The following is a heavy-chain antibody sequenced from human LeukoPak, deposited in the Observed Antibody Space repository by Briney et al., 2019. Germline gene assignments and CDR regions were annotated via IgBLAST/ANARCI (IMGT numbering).Heavy chain of an antibody. D-gene: IGHD4-17*01. V-gene: IGHV1-3*01. Sequence: ASVKVSCMASGYSFTKYAVHWVRQVPGQGLEWMGWVNGGDGNRKYSQKFQGGVTFTRDQSAGTAYMELRSLRSEDTAMYYCARDISDGDLDPWGRGTLVIVSS. CDR1: GYSFTKYA. CDR3: ARDISDGDLDP. CDR2: VNGGDGNR. J-gene: IGHJ5*02.